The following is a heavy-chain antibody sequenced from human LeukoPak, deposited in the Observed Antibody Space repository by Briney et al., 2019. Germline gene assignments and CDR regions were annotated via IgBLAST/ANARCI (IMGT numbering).Heavy chain of an antibody. D-gene: IGHD2-21*01. CDR3: ATADFVVVIAPHAFDI. V-gene: IGHV1-24*01. CDR1: GYTLTELS. J-gene: IGHJ3*02. Sequence: ASVKVSCKVSGYTLTELSMHWVRQSPGKPLKGMGGFDPEDGETIYAQKFQGRVTMAEDTSTDTAYMELSSLRSEDTAVYYCATADFVVVIAPHAFDIWGQGIMVTVSS. CDR2: FDPEDGET.